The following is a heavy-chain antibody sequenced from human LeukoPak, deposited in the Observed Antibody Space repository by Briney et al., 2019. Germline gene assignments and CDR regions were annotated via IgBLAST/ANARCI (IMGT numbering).Heavy chain of an antibody. J-gene: IGHJ3*02. CDR1: GFTFSSYS. V-gene: IGHV3-21*04. CDR2: ISSSSSYI. CDR3: ARGRARYDAFDI. D-gene: IGHD6-6*01. Sequence: PGGSLRLSCAASGFTFSSYSMNWVRQAPGKGLEWVSSISSSSSYIYYADSVKGRFTISRDNAKNSLYLQMNSLRAEDTAVYYCARGRARYDAFDIWGQGTMVTVSS.